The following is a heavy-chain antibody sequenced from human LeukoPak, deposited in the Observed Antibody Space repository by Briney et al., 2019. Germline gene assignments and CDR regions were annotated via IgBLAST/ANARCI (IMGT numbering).Heavy chain of an antibody. Sequence: GGSLRLSCAASGFTFSSYSMNWVRQAPGKGLEWVGRIRSKADTYATTYGASLKGRFTISRDDSRNRAYLQMSSLRTEDTAVYYCTREYSSGWPFDFWGQGTLVTVSS. CDR1: GFTFSSYS. V-gene: IGHV3-73*01. CDR2: IRSKADTYAT. D-gene: IGHD6-19*01. J-gene: IGHJ4*02. CDR3: TREYSSGWPFDF.